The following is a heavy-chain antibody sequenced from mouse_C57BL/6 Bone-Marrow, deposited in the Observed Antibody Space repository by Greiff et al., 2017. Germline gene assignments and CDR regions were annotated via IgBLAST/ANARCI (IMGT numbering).Heavy chain of an antibody. J-gene: IGHJ2*01. CDR3: ARVPSYYSNFYFDY. CDR1: GYTFTSYW. Sequence: QVQLQQPGAELVKPGASVKLSCKASGYTFTSYWMHWVKQRPGQGLEWIGMIHPNSGSTNYNEKFKSKATLTVDKSSSTAYMQLSSLTSEDSAVYYCARVPSYYSNFYFDYWGQGTTLTVSS. D-gene: IGHD2-5*01. V-gene: IGHV1-64*01. CDR2: IHPNSGST.